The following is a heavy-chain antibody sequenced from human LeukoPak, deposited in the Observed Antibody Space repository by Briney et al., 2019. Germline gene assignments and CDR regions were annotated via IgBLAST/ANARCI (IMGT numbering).Heavy chain of an antibody. D-gene: IGHD3-3*01. J-gene: IGHJ4*02. V-gene: IGHV1-18*01. CDR2: ISAYNGNT. Sequence: GASVKVSCKASGYTFTSYGISWVRQAPGQGLEWMGWISAYNGNTNYAQKLQDRVTMTTDTSTSTAYMELRSLRSDDTAVYYCAREGGGFWSGYYYFDYWGQGTLVTVSS. CDR3: AREGGGFWSGYYYFDY. CDR1: GYTFTSYG.